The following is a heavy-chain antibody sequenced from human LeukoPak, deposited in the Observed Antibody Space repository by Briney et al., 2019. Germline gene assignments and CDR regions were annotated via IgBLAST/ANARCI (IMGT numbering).Heavy chain of an antibody. J-gene: IGHJ4*02. CDR1: GFTFDDYA. V-gene: IGHV3-9*01. CDR3: ARDSGGNDY. Sequence: GGSLRLSCAASGFTFDDYAMHWVRQAPGKGLEWVSGISWNSGSIGYADSVKGRFTISRDNAKNSLYLQMNNLRVEDTAMYYCARDSGGNDYWGQGLLVTVSS. CDR2: ISWNSGSI. D-gene: IGHD3-16*01.